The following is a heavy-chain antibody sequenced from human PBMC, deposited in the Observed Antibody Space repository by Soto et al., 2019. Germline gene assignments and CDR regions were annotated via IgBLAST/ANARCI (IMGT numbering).Heavy chain of an antibody. CDR2: IYYSGST. CDR3: ARETHTAIGY. J-gene: IGHJ4*02. V-gene: IGHV4-31*03. CDR1: GGSISSGGYY. Sequence: PSETLSLTCTVSGGSISSGGYYWSWIRQHPGKGLEWIGYIYYSGSTYYNPSLKSRVTISVDTSKNQFSLKLSSVTAADTAGYYCARETHTAIGYWGQGTLVTVSS. D-gene: IGHD5-18*01.